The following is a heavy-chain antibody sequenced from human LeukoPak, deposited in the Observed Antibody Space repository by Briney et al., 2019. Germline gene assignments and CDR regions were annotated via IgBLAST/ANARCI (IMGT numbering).Heavy chain of an antibody. D-gene: IGHD3-3*01. Sequence: KTSETLSLTCTVSGGSISSYYWSWIRQPPGKGLEWIGYIYYSGSTNYNPSLKSRVTISVDTSKNQFSLKLSSVTAADTAVYCCARTRRYYDFWSGYYNAPGYYYGMDVWGQGTTVTVSS. CDR3: ARTRRYYDFWSGYYNAPGYYYGMDV. J-gene: IGHJ6*02. CDR2: IYYSGST. CDR1: GGSISSYY. V-gene: IGHV4-59*01.